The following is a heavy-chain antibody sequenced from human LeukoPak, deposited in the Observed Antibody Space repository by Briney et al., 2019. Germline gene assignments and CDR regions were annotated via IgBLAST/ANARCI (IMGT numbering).Heavy chain of an antibody. V-gene: IGHV1-69*13. CDR1: GGTFSSYA. CDR2: IIPIFGTA. CDR3: ARDGVLRTLDWLYYFDY. D-gene: IGHD3-9*01. J-gene: IGHJ4*02. Sequence: SVKASCKASGGTFSSYAISWVRQAPGQGLEWMGGIIPIFGTANYAQKFQGRVTITADESTSTAYMELSSLRSEDTAVYYCARDGVLRTLDWLYYFDYWGQGTLVTVSS.